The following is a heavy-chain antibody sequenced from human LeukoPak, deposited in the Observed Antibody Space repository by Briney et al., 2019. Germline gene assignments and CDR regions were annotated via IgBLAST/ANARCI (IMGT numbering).Heavy chain of an antibody. CDR2: INPNSGGT. CDR3: ARGDDNGDYEAID. J-gene: IGHJ4*02. Sequence: ASVKVSCKASGYTFTSYAMNWVRQAPGQGLEWMGWINPNSGGTDYAQKFQGRVTMTRDTSISTACMELSRLRSDDTAVYYCARGDDNGDYEAIDWGQGTLVTVSS. CDR1: GYTFTSYA. D-gene: IGHD4-17*01. V-gene: IGHV1-2*02.